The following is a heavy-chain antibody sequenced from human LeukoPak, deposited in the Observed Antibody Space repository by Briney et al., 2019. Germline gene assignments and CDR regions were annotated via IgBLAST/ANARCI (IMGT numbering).Heavy chain of an antibody. CDR3: ARAHPEPQLDY. Sequence: PGGSLRLPCAASGFTFSSYWMSWVRQAPGKGLEWVANIKQDGSEKYYVDSVKGRFTISRDNAKNSLYLQMNSLRAEDTAVYYCARAHPEPQLDYWGQGTLVTVSS. CDR2: IKQDGSEK. D-gene: IGHD1-14*01. CDR1: GFTFSSYW. J-gene: IGHJ4*02. V-gene: IGHV3-7*01.